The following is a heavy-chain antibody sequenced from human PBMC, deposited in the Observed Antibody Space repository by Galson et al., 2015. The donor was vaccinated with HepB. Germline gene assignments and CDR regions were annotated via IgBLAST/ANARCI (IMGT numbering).Heavy chain of an antibody. Sequence: SVKVSCKASGGTFSSYAISWVRQAPGQGLEWMGRIIPILGIANYAQKFQGRVTITADKSTSTAYMELSSLRSEDTAVYYCASPDSSSSFDYWGQGTLVTVSS. D-gene: IGHD6-6*01. CDR1: GGTFSSYA. CDR3: ASPDSSSSFDY. CDR2: IIPILGIA. J-gene: IGHJ4*02. V-gene: IGHV1-69*04.